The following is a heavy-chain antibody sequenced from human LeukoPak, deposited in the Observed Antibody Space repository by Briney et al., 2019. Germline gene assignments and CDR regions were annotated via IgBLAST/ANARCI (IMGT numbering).Heavy chain of an antibody. D-gene: IGHD2-15*01. CDR1: GHTFTSNA. V-gene: IGHV7-4-1*02. J-gene: IGHJ4*02. CDR2: INTNTGNP. Sequence: VASVKVSCKASGHTFTSNAMNWVRQAPGQGLEWMGWINTNTGNPTYAQGFTGRFVFSLDTSVSTAYLQISSLKAEDTAVYYCARGGCSGGRCYPNYWGQGTLVTVSS. CDR3: ARGGCSGGRCYPNY.